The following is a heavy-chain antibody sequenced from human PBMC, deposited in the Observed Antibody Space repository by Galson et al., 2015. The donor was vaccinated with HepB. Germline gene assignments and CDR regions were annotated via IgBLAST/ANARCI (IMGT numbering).Heavy chain of an antibody. Sequence: ETLSLTCTVSGASVTGYYWSWIRQPPGKGLQWIGYIYYDGNTNYNPSLKSRVTMSVDTSKNQFSLNLRSVTATDTAVYYCARHGFGSEDNVWGQGTLVAVTS. D-gene: IGHD3-10*01. CDR3: ARHGFGSEDNV. CDR1: GASVTGYY. V-gene: IGHV4-59*08. CDR2: IYYDGNT. J-gene: IGHJ1*01.